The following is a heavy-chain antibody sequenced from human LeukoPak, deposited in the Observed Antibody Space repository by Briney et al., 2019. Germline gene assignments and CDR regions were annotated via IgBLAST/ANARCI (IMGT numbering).Heavy chain of an antibody. D-gene: IGHD6-13*01. CDR1: GFTFSSYG. CDR3: ARAGTSYYYYGMDV. J-gene: IGHJ6*02. V-gene: IGHV3-66*01. CDR2: IYSGGST. Sequence: GGSLRLSCAASGFTFSSYGMHWVRQAPGKGLEWVSVIYSGGSTYYADSVKGRFTISRDNSKNTLYLQMNSLRAEDTAVYYCARAGTSYYYYGMDVWGQGTTVTVSS.